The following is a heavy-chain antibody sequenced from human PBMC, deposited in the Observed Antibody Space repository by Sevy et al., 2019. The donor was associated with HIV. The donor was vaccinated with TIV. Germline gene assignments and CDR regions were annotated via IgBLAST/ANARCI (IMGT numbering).Heavy chain of an antibody. CDR3: ASGAHLPLDGFDF. D-gene: IGHD1-26*01. CDR2: IYPGNSDT. J-gene: IGHJ3*01. V-gene: IGHV5-51*01. Sequence: GESLKISWQGSGYRFSNNWVAWVRQRPGKGLEWMGMIYPGNSDTGYSPSFQGQVIISADKSISTAYVQWRSLKASDTAIYYCASGAHLPLDGFDFWGQGTGVTVSS. CDR1: GYRFSNNW.